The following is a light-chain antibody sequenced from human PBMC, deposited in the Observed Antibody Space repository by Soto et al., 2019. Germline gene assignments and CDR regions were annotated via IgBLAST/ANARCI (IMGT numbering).Light chain of an antibody. CDR2: SDD. J-gene: IGLJ3*02. CDR3: AAWDDNLNGPL. V-gene: IGLV1-44*01. CDR1: SSNIGSNT. Sequence: QSVLTQPPSASGTPGQRVTISCSGSSSNIGSNTVNWYQQLPGTAPKLLIYSDDERPSGVPDRFSGSKSGTSASLAISGLQSEDEAEYYCAAWDDNLNGPLFGGGTKLTVL.